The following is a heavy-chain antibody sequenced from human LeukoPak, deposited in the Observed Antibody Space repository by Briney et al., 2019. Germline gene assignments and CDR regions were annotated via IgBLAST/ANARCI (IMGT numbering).Heavy chain of an antibody. CDR2: IYYSGIT. D-gene: IGHD3-10*01. Sequence: SETLSLTCTVSGGSISSYYWSWIRQPPGKGLEWIGYIYYSGITNYNPSLKSRVTISVDTSKNQFSLKLSSVTAADTAVYYCARLISGVGYFDYWGQGTLVTVSS. J-gene: IGHJ4*02. V-gene: IGHV4-59*08. CDR1: GGSISSYY. CDR3: ARLISGVGYFDY.